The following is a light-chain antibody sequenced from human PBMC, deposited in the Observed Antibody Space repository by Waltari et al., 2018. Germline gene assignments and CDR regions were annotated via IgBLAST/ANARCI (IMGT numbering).Light chain of an antibody. CDR1: QSLLHNNGYNY. J-gene: IGKJ1*01. CDR2: LGS. Sequence: DIVVTQSPLSLPVTPGEPASISCRSNQSLLHNNGYNYLDWILQKPGQPPQLLIYLGSNRASGVPDRFRGSGSGTDFTLQISRVEAEDVGVYYCVQVLRTVWTFGQGTKVEIK. CDR3: VQVLRTVWT. V-gene: IGKV2-28*01.